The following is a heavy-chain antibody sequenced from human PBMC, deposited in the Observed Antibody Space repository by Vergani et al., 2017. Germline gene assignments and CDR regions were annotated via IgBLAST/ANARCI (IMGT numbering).Heavy chain of an antibody. CDR3: AGSYCSSTSCSPHTTYYFPY. Sequence: QVQLVQSGAEVKKPGSSVKVSCKASGGTFSSYAISWVRQAPGQGLEWMGGIIPIFGTANYAQKFQGRVTITADESTSTAYMELSSLRSEDTAVYYCAGSYCSSTSCSPHTTYYFPYWGQGPLVIVSS. CDR1: GGTFSSYA. V-gene: IGHV1-69*01. CDR2: IIPIFGTA. D-gene: IGHD2-2*01. J-gene: IGHJ4*02.